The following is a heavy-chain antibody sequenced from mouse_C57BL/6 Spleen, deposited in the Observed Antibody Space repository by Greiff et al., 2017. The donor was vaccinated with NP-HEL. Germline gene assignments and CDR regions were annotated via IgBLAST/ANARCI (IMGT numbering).Heavy chain of an antibody. CDR3: ARGYYGNAMDY. D-gene: IGHD2-1*01. Sequence: EVKLMESEGGLVQPGSSMKLSCTASGFTFSDYYMAWVRQVPEKGLEWVANINYDGSSTYYLDSLKSRFIISRDNAKNILYLQMSSLKSEDTATYYCARGYYGNAMDYWGQGTSVTVSS. V-gene: IGHV5-16*01. J-gene: IGHJ4*01. CDR1: GFTFSDYY. CDR2: INYDGSST.